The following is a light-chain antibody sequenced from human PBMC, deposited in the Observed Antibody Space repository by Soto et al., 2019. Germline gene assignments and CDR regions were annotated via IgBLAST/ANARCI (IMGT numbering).Light chain of an antibody. CDR2: DAS. CDR1: QTVNTW. CDR3: QQYDSYSSGP. V-gene: IGKV1-5*01. Sequence: DIQMTHSPSTLSASVGDRVTITRRASQTVNTWLAWYQQKPGKAPKVLIFDASSLKTGVPSRFSGSGSGTEITLTISNLQPDDFATYYCQQYDSYSSGPFGQGTKVDIK. J-gene: IGKJ1*01.